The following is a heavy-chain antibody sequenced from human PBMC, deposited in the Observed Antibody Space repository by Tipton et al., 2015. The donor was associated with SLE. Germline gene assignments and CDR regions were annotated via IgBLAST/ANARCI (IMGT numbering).Heavy chain of an antibody. J-gene: IGHJ6*03. CDR1: GFSLSSYT. Sequence: AVSGFSLSSYTMNWVRQAPGKGLEWVSSITSDGIYTYYADSVKGRFTISRDDAKNSLYLQMNSLRAEDTAVYYCARETTVYYYIAVWGKGTTVTISS. CDR3: ARETTVYYYIAV. D-gene: IGHD4-11*01. V-gene: IGHV3-21*01. CDR2: ITSDGIYT.